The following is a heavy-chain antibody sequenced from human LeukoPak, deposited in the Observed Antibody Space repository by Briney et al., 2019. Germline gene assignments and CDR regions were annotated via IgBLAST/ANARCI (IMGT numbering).Heavy chain of an antibody. CDR3: ARGGYCSGGSCYSRGVDY. CDR1: GFTFSSYS. CDR2: ISSSSSYK. Sequence: GGSLRLSCAASGFTFSSYSMNWVRQAPGKGLEWVSSISSSSSYKYYADSVKGRFTISRDNAKNSLYLQMNSLRAEDTAVYYCARGGYCSGGSCYSRGVDYWGQGTLVTVSS. J-gene: IGHJ4*02. V-gene: IGHV3-21*01. D-gene: IGHD2-15*01.